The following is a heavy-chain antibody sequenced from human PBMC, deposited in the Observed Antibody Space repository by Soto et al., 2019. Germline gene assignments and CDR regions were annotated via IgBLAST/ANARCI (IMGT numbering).Heavy chain of an antibody. D-gene: IGHD1-26*01. CDR3: ARFAVGATFDY. V-gene: IGHV4-34*01. CDR1: GGSFSGYY. J-gene: IGHJ4*02. CDR2: INHSGST. Sequence: PSETLSLTCAVYGGSFSGYYWTWIRQPPGTGLEWIGEINHSGSTNYNPSLKSRVTISVDTSKIQFSLKLTSVTAADTAVYYCARFAVGATFDYWGQGTLVTVSS.